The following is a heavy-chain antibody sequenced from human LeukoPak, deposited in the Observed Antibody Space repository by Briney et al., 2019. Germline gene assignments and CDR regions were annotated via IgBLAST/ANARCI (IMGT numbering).Heavy chain of an antibody. CDR3: ARHFRTVWSGYRWDWFDP. D-gene: IGHD3-3*01. V-gene: IGHV4-39*01. CDR2: IYYSGST. CDR1: GGSISSSSYY. Sequence: PSETLSLTCTVSGGSISSSSYYWGWIRQPPGKGLESIGSIYYSGSTYYNPSLKSRVTTSVDTSKNQFSLKLSSVTAADTAVYYCARHFRTVWSGYRWDWFDPWGQGTLVTVSS. J-gene: IGHJ5*02.